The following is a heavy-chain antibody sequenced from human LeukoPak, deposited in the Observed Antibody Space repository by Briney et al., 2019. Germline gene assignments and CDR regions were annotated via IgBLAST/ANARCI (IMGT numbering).Heavy chain of an antibody. CDR2: ISSTSAYI. D-gene: IGHD3-10*01. V-gene: IGHV3-21*01. CDR1: GFALKSYS. CDR3: ARDSLLWFGELLPDAFDI. J-gene: IGHJ3*02. Sequence: GGSLRLSCAGSGFALKSYSLSWVRQAPGKGLEWVSSISSTSAYIYYADSVKGRFTISRDNAKNSLYLQMNSLRAEDTAVYYCARDSLLWFGELLPDAFDIWGQGTMVTVSS.